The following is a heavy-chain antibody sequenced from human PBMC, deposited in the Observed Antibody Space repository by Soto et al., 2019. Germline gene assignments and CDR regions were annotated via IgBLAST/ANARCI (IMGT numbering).Heavy chain of an antibody. CDR3: ARHAKRTSANFQH. V-gene: IGHV5-51*01. CDR1: GYTFTTYW. CDR2: IYPDDSDT. Sequence: GESLKISCQGSGYTFTTYWIAWVRQMPGKGLEWMGIIYPDDSDTRYGPSFQGQVTISADKSNSTAYLQWSSLQASDTAMYYCARHAKRTSANFQHWGQGTLVTVSS. J-gene: IGHJ1*01.